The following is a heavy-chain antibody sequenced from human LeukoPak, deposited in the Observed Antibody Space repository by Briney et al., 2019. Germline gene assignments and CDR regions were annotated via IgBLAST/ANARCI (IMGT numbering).Heavy chain of an antibody. J-gene: IGHJ6*03. CDR1: GYTFTGYY. Sequence: ASVEVSCKASGYTFTGYYMHWVRQAPGQGLEWMGWINPNSGGTNYAQKFQGRVTMTRNTSISTAYMELSRLRSDDTAVYYCARAVSGLYYYYYYMHVWGKGTTVTVSS. CDR3: ARAVSGLYYYYYYMHV. D-gene: IGHD3-10*01. CDR2: INPNSGGT. V-gene: IGHV1-2*02.